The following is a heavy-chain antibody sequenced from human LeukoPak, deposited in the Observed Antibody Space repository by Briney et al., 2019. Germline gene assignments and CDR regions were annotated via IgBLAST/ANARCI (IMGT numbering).Heavy chain of an antibody. V-gene: IGHV4-39*01. D-gene: IGHD6-13*01. J-gene: IGHJ4*02. CDR2: ISNSGST. Sequence: ETLSLTCTVSGGSISRSNHYWGWIRQPPGKGLEWIGSISNSGSTFNNPSLKSRVTISVDTSKNQFSLKLSSVTAADTAVYYRASDRRSSWYYYWGQGTLVTVSS. CDR3: ASDRRSSWYYY. CDR1: GGSISRSNHY.